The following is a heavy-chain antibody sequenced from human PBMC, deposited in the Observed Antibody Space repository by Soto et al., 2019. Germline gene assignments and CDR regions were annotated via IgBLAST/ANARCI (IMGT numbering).Heavy chain of an antibody. CDR3: EFYSYDSSDYNIFDS. Sequence: TSETLSLTCTVSGGSINSGYFYWGWIRQPPGKGLEWIGTIYYSGNTYYNPSLKSRLTLSVDTSKNQFSLRLSSVTAADTAVYYCEFYSYDSSDYNIFDSWGQGTLLTVSS. J-gene: IGHJ5*01. D-gene: IGHD3-22*01. V-gene: IGHV4-39*01. CDR2: IYYSGNT. CDR1: GGSINSGYFY.